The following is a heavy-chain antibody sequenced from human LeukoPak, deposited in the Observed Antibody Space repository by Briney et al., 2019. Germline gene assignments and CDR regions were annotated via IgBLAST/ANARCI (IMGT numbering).Heavy chain of an antibody. D-gene: IGHD3-22*01. Sequence: GRSLRLSCAASGFTFSSYGMHWVRQAPGKGLEWVAVIWYDGSNKYYADSVKGRFTISRDNSKNTQYLQMNSLRAEDTAVYYCARDIHSSGYLDAFDIWGQGTMVTVSS. CDR1: GFTFSSYG. V-gene: IGHV3-33*01. CDR3: ARDIHSSGYLDAFDI. CDR2: IWYDGSNK. J-gene: IGHJ3*02.